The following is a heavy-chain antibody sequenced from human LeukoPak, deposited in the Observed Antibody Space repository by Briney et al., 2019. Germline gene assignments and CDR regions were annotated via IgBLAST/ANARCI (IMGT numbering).Heavy chain of an antibody. J-gene: IGHJ6*02. Sequence: ASVKVSCKVSGYTLTELSMHWVRQAPGKGLEWMGGFDPEDGETIYAQKFQGRVTMTEDTSTDTAYMELSSLRSEDTAVYYCARWIVVVPAARRGGYYYYGMDVWGQGTTVTVSS. CDR2: FDPEDGET. CDR3: ARWIVVVPAARRGGYYYYGMDV. V-gene: IGHV1-24*01. D-gene: IGHD2-2*01. CDR1: GYTLTELS.